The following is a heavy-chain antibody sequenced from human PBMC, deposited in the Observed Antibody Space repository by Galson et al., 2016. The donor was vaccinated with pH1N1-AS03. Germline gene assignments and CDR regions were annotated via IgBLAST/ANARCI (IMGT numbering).Heavy chain of an antibody. D-gene: IGHD1-26*01. CDR1: GASITSNRW. CDR2: IYHDGNT. CDR3: ARVKWDRDIPSNDAFDI. J-gene: IGHJ3*02. Sequence: SETLSLTCTVSGASITSNRWWTWVRQIPGRGLEWIGEIYHDGNTHYNPSLKNRLSISVDSSKNQFSLKLTSVTAADTALYYCARVKWDRDIPSNDAFDIWGPGTMVTVSS. V-gene: IGHV4-4*02.